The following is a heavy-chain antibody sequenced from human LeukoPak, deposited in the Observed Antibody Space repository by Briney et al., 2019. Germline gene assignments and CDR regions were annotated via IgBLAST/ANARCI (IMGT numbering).Heavy chain of an antibody. D-gene: IGHD2-2*01. J-gene: IGHJ3*02. Sequence: SETLSLTCTGSAGSISSYYWSWIRQPPGKGLEWIGYIYYSGSTNYNPSLKSRVTISVDTSKNQFSLKLSSVTAADTAVYYCASYCSSTSCGAFDIWGQGTMVTVSS. CDR1: AGSISSYY. CDR3: ASYCSSTSCGAFDI. CDR2: IYYSGST. V-gene: IGHV4-59*01.